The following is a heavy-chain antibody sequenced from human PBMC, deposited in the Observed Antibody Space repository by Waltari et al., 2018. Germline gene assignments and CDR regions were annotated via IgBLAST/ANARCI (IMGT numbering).Heavy chain of an antibody. J-gene: IGHJ4*02. V-gene: IGHV3-7*01. CDR2: IKQDGSEK. D-gene: IGHD6-19*01. CDR1: GFSFSDY. CDR3: ARDPGIAVAGTVY. Sequence: VQLVESGGGVVKPGGSLRLSCAASGFSFSDYMNWLRQAPGKGLEWVANIKQDGSEKYYVDSVKGRFTISRDNAKNSLYLQMNSLRAEDTAVYYCARDPGIAVAGTVYWGQGTLVIVSS.